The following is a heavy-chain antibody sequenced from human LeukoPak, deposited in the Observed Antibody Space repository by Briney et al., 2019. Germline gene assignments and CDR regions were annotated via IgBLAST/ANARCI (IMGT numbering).Heavy chain of an antibody. D-gene: IGHD6-19*01. V-gene: IGHV1-3*01. Sequence: ASVKVSCKASGYTFTSYAMHWVRQAPGQRLEWMGWINAGNGNTKYSQKFQGRVTITRDTSASIAYMELSSLRSEDTAVYYCARGIAVAGRGYWGQGTLVTVSS. CDR1: GYTFTSYA. J-gene: IGHJ4*02. CDR3: ARGIAVAGRGY. CDR2: INAGNGNT.